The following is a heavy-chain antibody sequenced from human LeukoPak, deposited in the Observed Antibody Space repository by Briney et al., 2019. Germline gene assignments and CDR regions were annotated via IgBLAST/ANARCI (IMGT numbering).Heavy chain of an antibody. Sequence: PSETLSLTCTVSGDSFSYFYWSWIRQPPGKGLEWIGYIYNSGSTGYNPSLGSRVTISLDTSKNQFSLKLSSVTAADTAIYYCARGVVAAAGRTFDFWGQGTLVTVSS. CDR2: IYNSGST. J-gene: IGHJ4*02. D-gene: IGHD6-13*01. V-gene: IGHV4-59*01. CDR1: GDSFSYFY. CDR3: ARGVVAAAGRTFDF.